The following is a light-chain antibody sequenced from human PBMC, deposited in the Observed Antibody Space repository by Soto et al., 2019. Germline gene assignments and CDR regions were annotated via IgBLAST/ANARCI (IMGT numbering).Light chain of an antibody. CDR1: QSVSTY. Sequence: EIVLTQSPATLSLSPGEIATLSCRASQSVSTYLSWYRQKPGQAPRLLIYDASNRAAGIPARFSGSGSGTDFTLTISSLEPEDFAVYYCQQRANWPPVFGQGTKLEIK. V-gene: IGKV3-11*01. CDR3: QQRANWPPV. CDR2: DAS. J-gene: IGKJ2*01.